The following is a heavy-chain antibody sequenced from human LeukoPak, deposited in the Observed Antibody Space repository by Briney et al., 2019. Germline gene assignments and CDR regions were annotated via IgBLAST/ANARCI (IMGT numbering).Heavy chain of an antibody. CDR1: GGSISNYY. D-gene: IGHD4-17*01. CDR3: ARAAVTTSRYFQH. Sequence: PSETLSLTCTVSGGSISNYYWSWIRQPPGKGLEWIGYIYNSGHTNYNPSLKSRVTISEDTSKNQLSLKLSSVTAADTAVYYCARAAVTTSRYFQHWGQGTLLTLSS. V-gene: IGHV4-59*01. J-gene: IGHJ1*01. CDR2: IYNSGHT.